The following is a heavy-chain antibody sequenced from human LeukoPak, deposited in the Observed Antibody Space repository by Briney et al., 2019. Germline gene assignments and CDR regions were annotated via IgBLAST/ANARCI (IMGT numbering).Heavy chain of an antibody. V-gene: IGHV4-59*12. CDR3: ARASGYYSIFLDY. J-gene: IGHJ4*02. CDR2: IYYSGST. CDR1: GGSISSYY. Sequence: PSETLSLTCTVSGGSISSYYWSWIRQPPGKGLEWIGYIYYSGSTNYNPSLKSRVTISVDTSKNQFSLKLSSVTAADTAVYYCARASGYYSIFLDYWGQGTLVTVSS. D-gene: IGHD3-22*01.